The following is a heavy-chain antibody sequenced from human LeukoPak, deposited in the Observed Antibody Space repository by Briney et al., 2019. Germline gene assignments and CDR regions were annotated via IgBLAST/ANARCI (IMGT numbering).Heavy chain of an antibody. D-gene: IGHD2-2*01. V-gene: IGHV3-23*01. CDR3: AKDPRRVIVVVPAAEDY. Sequence: GGSLRLSCAASGFTFSSYAMSWVRQAPGKGLECVSAISGSGGSTYYADSVKGRFTISRDNSKNTLYLQMNSLRAEDTAVYYCAKDPRRVIVVVPAAEDYWGQGTLVTVSS. J-gene: IGHJ4*02. CDR2: ISGSGGST. CDR1: GFTFSSYA.